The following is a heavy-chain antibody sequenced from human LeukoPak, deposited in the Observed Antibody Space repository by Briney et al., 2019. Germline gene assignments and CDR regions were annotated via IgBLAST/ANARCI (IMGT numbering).Heavy chain of an antibody. CDR1: GDSISSHY. V-gene: IGHV4-59*11. CDR3: AKSNGYGLVDI. CDR2: KYHSGSS. Sequence: SETLSLTCTVSGDSISSHYWSWVRQPPGKGPEWIAYKYHSGSSNSNPSLKSRVTMSVDTSKNQFSLKLNSVTAADTAVYYCAKSNGYGLVDIWGQGTMVTVSS. J-gene: IGHJ3*02. D-gene: IGHD3-10*01.